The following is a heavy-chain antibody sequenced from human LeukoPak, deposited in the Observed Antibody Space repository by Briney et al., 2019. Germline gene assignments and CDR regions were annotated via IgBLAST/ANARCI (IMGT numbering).Heavy chain of an antibody. CDR2: IIPIFGTA. Sequence: GASVKVSCKASGGTFSSYAISWVRQAPGHGLEWMGGIIPIFGTANYAQKFQGRVTITADESTSTAYMELSSLRSEDTAVYYCAHSPPDCSSTSCSIEYYFDYWGQGTLVTVSS. CDR1: GGTFSSYA. D-gene: IGHD2-2*01. J-gene: IGHJ4*02. CDR3: AHSPPDCSSTSCSIEYYFDY. V-gene: IGHV1-69*01.